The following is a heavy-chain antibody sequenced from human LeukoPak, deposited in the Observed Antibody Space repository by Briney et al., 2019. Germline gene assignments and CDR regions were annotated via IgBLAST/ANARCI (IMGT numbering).Heavy chain of an antibody. D-gene: IGHD3-10*01. V-gene: IGHV3-48*01. CDR3: ARDPPYYYGSGSYYFDY. CDR1: GFTFSSYS. CDR2: ISSSSSTI. J-gene: IGHJ4*02. Sequence: PGGSLRLSCAASGFTFSSYSMNWVRQAPGKGLEWVSYISSSSSTIYYADSVKGRFTISRDNAKNSLYLQMNRLRAEDTAVYYCARDPPYYYGSGSYYFDYWGQGTLVTVSS.